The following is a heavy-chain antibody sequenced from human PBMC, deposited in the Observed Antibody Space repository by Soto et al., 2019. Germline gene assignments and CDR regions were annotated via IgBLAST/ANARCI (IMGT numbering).Heavy chain of an antibody. CDR2: IIPIFGTA. Sequence: SVKVSSKASGGTFSSYAISWVRQAPGQGLEWMGGIIPIFGTANYAQKFQGRVTITADESTSTAYMELSSLRSEDTAVYYCARDRVYSSSRFDYWGQGTLVTVSS. D-gene: IGHD6-13*01. CDR1: GGTFSSYA. J-gene: IGHJ4*02. CDR3: ARDRVYSSSRFDY. V-gene: IGHV1-69*13.